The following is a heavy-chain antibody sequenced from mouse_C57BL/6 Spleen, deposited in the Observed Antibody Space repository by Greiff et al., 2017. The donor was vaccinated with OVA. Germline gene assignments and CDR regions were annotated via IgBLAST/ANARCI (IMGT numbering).Heavy chain of an antibody. CDR2: IYPGSGNT. CDR3: AREVNWDGY. Sequence: VQLQQSGPELVKPGASVKISCKASGYSFTSYYIHWVKQRPGQGLEWIGWIYPGSGNTKYNEKFKGKATLTPDTYSSTAYMQLSSPTSEDSAVYYCAREVNWDGYWGKGTTLTVSS. D-gene: IGHD4-1*01. V-gene: IGHV1-66*01. CDR1: GYSFTSYY. J-gene: IGHJ2*01.